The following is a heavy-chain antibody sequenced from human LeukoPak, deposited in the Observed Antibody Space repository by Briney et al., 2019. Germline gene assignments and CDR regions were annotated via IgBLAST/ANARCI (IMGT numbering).Heavy chain of an antibody. V-gene: IGHV1-69*05. CDR2: IIPIFGTA. Sequence: SVKVSCKASGGTFSSYAISWVRPAPGQGLEWMGGIIPIFGTANYAQKFQGRVTITTDESTSTAYMELSSLRSEDTAVYYCARDPRYCSSTSGYRSWFDPWGQGTLVTASS. J-gene: IGHJ5*02. CDR1: GGTFSSYA. CDR3: ARDPRYCSSTSGYRSWFDP. D-gene: IGHD2-2*01.